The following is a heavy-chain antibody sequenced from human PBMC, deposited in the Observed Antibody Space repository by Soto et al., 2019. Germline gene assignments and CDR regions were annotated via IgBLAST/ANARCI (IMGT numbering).Heavy chain of an antibody. CDR1: GYTFTSYY. CDR2: INPSGGST. CDR3: ASRYYDSSGYYYAFDI. D-gene: IGHD3-22*01. Sequence: ASVKVSCKASGYTFTSYYMHWVRQAPGQGLEWMGIINPSGGSTSYAQKFQGRVTMTRDTSTSTVYMELSSLRSEDTAVYYCASRYYDSSGYYYAFDIWGQGTMVTVSS. V-gene: IGHV1-46*01. J-gene: IGHJ3*02.